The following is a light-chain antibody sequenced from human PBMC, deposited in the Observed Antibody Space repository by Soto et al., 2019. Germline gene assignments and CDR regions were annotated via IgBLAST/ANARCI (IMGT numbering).Light chain of an antibody. CDR3: SSYTSTSTLYV. CDR1: SSDVGGYNY. J-gene: IGLJ1*01. V-gene: IGLV2-14*01. CDR2: DVS. Sequence: QSVLTQPASVSGSPGQSITISCTGTSSDVGGYNYVSWYQQHPGKAPKLMIYDVSLRPSGVSSRFSGSKSGNTASLTISGLQAEDEGDYYCSSYTSTSTLYVFGTGTKLTVL.